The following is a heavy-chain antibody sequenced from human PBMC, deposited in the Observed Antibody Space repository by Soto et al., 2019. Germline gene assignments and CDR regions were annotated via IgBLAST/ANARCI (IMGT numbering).Heavy chain of an antibody. V-gene: IGHV3-74*01. CDR3: ARDFSMVVVAPGY. J-gene: IGHJ4*02. D-gene: IGHD3-22*01. CDR2: INSDGSST. Sequence: GGSLRLSCAASGFTFSSYWMHWVRQAPGKGLVWVSRINSDGSSTSYADSVKGRVTITSDTSASTAYMELSSLRSEDTAVYYCARDFSMVVVAPGYWGQGTLVTVSS. CDR1: GFTFSSYW.